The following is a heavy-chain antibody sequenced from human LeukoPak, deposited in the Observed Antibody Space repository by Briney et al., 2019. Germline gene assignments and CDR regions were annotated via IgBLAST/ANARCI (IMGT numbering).Heavy chain of an antibody. J-gene: IGHJ6*03. Sequence: SETLSLTCTVSGGSISSSSYYWGWIRQPPGKGLEWIGSIYYSGSTYYNPSLKSRVTISVDTSKNQFPLKLSSVTAADTAVYYCARVIGYCSSTSCYNYMDVWGKGTTVTVSS. CDR2: IYYSGST. D-gene: IGHD2-2*02. V-gene: IGHV4-39*06. CDR1: GGSISSSSYY. CDR3: ARVIGYCSSTSCYNYMDV.